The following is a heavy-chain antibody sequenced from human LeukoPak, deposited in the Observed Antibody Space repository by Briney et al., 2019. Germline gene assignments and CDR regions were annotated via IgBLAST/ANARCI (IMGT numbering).Heavy chain of an antibody. J-gene: IGHJ4*02. CDR2: IYYSGTT. CDR1: GGSISSINFY. D-gene: IGHD3-3*01. Sequence: SETLSLTCTVSGGSISSINFYWGWIRQPPGKGLEWIGSIYYSGTTYYNPSLKSRVTISVDTSKKQFSLKLSSVTAADTAVYYCARLPRYDFWSWGQGTLVTVSS. CDR3: ARLPRYDFWS. V-gene: IGHV4-39*01.